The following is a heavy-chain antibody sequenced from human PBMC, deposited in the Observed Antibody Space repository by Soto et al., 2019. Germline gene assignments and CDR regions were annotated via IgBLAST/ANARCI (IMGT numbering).Heavy chain of an antibody. J-gene: IGHJ4*02. Sequence: QVQLVQSGAEVKKPGASVKVSCKASGYTFSSYGISWVRQGPGQGLEWMGWISVYNGNKMYAQKFQGRVTMTTDTATSTAYMELRSLRSDDTAVYYCARDCSGGSCSTAYWGQGTLVTVSS. CDR2: ISVYNGNK. V-gene: IGHV1-18*01. CDR1: GYTFSSYG. D-gene: IGHD2-15*01. CDR3: ARDCSGGSCSTAY.